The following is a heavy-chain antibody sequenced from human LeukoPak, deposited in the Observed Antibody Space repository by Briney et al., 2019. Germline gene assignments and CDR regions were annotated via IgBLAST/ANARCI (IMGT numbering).Heavy chain of an antibody. CDR2: ISSVSSYT. CDR1: GFSFSSYS. D-gene: IGHD3-22*01. CDR3: ARAGEYYYDSSGYF. J-gene: IGHJ4*02. V-gene: IGHV3-21*01. Sequence: GGSLRLSCAASGFSFSSYSMNWVRQAPGKGLEWVSSISSVSSYTYYADSVKGRFTISRDNAKNSLYLQMNSLRAEDTAVYYCARAGEYYYDSSGYFWGEGTLVTVSS.